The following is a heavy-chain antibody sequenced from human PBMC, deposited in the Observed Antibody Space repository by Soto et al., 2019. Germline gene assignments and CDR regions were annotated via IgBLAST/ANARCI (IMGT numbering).Heavy chain of an antibody. Sequence: QLQESGPGLVKPSGTLSLTCAVSGGSVTTNYWWGWVRQSPVTGLEWIGDMSHSGPTNYSPSLKSRVTLSVDTSKNQFSLELKSVTAADTAVYFCAMSHGWYTIHSWGQGTLVTVSS. J-gene: IGHJ4*02. CDR1: GGSVTTNYW. D-gene: IGHD6-19*01. CDR2: MSHSGPT. V-gene: IGHV4-4*02. CDR3: AMSHGWYTIHS.